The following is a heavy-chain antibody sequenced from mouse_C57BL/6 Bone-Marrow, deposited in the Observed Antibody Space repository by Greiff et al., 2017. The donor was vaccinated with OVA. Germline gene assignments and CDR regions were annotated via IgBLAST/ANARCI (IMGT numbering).Heavy chain of an antibody. CDR1: GYAFSSSW. V-gene: IGHV1-82*01. CDR2: IYPGDGDT. J-gene: IGHJ3*01. CDR3: ARHENGLWFAY. Sequence: VQLQQSGPELVKPGASVKISCKASGYAFSSSWMNWVKQRPGKGLEWIGRIYPGDGDTNYNGKFKGKATLTADKSSSTVYMELSRLTSEDSAVYFCARHENGLWFAYWGQGTLVTVSA.